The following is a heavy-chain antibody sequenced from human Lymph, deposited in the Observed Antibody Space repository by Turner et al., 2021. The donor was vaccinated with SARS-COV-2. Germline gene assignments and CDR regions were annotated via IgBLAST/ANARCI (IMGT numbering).Heavy chain of an antibody. Sequence: QVQLAESGGGVVKPGRSLRLHGVASGFTFSAYAIYWVRRAPGNGLEWVAVISYDGSNKDYADSVKGRFTISRDNSKNTLYLQMNSLRAEDTAVYYCARYASGGYFYYGMDVWGQGTTVTFSS. CDR2: ISYDGSNK. CDR3: ARYASGGYFYYGMDV. V-gene: IGHV3-30*04. D-gene: IGHD3-10*01. CDR1: GFTFSAYA. J-gene: IGHJ6*02.